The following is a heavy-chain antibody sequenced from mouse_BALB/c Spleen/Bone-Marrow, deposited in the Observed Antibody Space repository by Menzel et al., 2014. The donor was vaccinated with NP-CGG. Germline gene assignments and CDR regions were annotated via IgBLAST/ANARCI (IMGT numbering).Heavy chain of an antibody. J-gene: IGHJ1*01. V-gene: IGHV7-3*02. CDR1: GFTFTDYY. D-gene: IGHD2-4*01. CDR3: ARDAVITTHWYFDV. CDR2: IRNKANGYTT. Sequence: EVKVEESGGGLGQPGGSLRLSCAPSGFTFTDYYMSWVRQPPGKALEWLGFIRNKANGYTTEYSASVKGRFTISRDNSQSILYLQMNTLRAEDSATYYCARDAVITTHWYFDVWGAGTTVTVSS.